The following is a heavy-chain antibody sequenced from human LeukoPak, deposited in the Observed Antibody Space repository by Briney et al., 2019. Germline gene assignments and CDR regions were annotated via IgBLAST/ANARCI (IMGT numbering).Heavy chain of an antibody. V-gene: IGHV4-30-4*01. J-gene: IGHJ2*01. CDR3: ARVVVTAIRTYWYFDL. CDR1: GGSTSSGDYY. CDR2: TFYSGST. D-gene: IGHD2-21*02. Sequence: PSETLSLTCTVSGGSTSSGDYYWSWIRQPPGKGLEWIGTTFYSGSTYYNPSLKSRVTISVDTSKNQFSLKLSSVTAADTAVYYCARVVVTAIRTYWYFDLWGRGTLVTVSS.